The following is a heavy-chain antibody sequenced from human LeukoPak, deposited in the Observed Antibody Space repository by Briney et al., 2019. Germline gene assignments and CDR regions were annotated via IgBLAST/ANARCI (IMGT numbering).Heavy chain of an antibody. CDR1: GFTFSNYE. Sequence: PGGSLRLSCAASGFTFSNYEMNWVRQAPGKGLEWISHISNFGDIIHYADSVEGRFTISRDNAKNSLYLQMDGLRAEDTAVYYCAKDATAVVGTVYMDVWGKGTTVTISS. CDR2: ISNFGDII. D-gene: IGHD6-13*01. CDR3: AKDATAVVGTVYMDV. J-gene: IGHJ6*03. V-gene: IGHV3-48*03.